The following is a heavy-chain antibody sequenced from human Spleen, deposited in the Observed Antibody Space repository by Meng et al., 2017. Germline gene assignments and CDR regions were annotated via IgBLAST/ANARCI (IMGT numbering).Heavy chain of an antibody. CDR2: IYYSGNT. J-gene: IGHJ4*02. D-gene: IGHD3-22*01. V-gene: IGHV4-31*03. CDR1: GGSINSAVHY. Sequence: QLQESGPGLVKPSQILSLTCTVSGGSINSAVHYWSWIRQHPGKGLEWIGYIYYSGNTHYNPSLKSRASISVDTSKNQFSLKLSSVTVADTAMYYCAREDSRGLNLDSWGKGTLVTVSS. CDR3: AREDSRGLNLDS.